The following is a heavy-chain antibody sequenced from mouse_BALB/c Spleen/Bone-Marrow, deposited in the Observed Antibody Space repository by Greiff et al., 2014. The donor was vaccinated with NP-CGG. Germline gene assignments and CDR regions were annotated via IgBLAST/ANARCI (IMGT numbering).Heavy chain of an antibody. D-gene: IGHD2-1*01. J-gene: IGHJ1*01. CDR3: ARGYGNYDYWYFDV. V-gene: IGHV1-31*01. CDR2: INPYNGAT. CDR1: GYSFTGYY. Sequence: VQLQQSGPELVKPGASVKISCKASGYSFTGYYMHWVKQRHVKSLEWIGRINPYNGATSYNQNFKDKASLTVDKSSSTAYMELHSLTSEDSAVYYCARGYGNYDYWYFDVWGAGTTVTVSS.